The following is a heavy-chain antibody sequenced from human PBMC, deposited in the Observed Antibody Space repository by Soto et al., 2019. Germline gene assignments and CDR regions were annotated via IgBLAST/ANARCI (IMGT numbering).Heavy chain of an antibody. CDR3: ARVKLDSSNSHYFDF. D-gene: IGHD6-6*01. Sequence: SETLSLTCTVSGGSVSSGSFYWSWIRQPPGKALEWIGFIYNNRSFNYNPSLKSRVTMSVDTSKHQFSLKLSSVTAADTAVYYCARVKLDSSNSHYFDFWGQGALVTVSS. CDR2: IYNNRSF. V-gene: IGHV4-61*01. J-gene: IGHJ4*02. CDR1: GGSVSSGSFY.